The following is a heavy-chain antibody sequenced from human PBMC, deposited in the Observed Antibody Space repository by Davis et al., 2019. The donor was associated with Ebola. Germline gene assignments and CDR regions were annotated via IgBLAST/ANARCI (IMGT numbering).Heavy chain of an antibody. J-gene: IGHJ4*02. D-gene: IGHD2-15*01. Sequence: AAPVKVSCKASGYTFITYAIHWVRQAPGQRLEWMGWINAGNGNTKYSRKFQGRVTIIRDTSATTSYMELSRLRFEDTAVYYCAREIRGSGGGLDYWGRGTLVTVSS. CDR3: AREIRGSGGGLDY. CDR2: INAGNGNT. V-gene: IGHV1-3*01. CDR1: GYTFITYA.